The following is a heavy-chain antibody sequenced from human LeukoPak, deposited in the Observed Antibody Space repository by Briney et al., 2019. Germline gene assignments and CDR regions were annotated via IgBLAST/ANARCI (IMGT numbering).Heavy chain of an antibody. CDR1: GFTFSSYG. D-gene: IGHD6-13*01. CDR3: AKDYSNFDY. CDR2: ISYDGSNK. V-gene: IGHV3-30*18. J-gene: IGHJ4*02. Sequence: GRSLRLSCAASGFTFSSYGMHWVRQAPGKGLEWVAVISYDGSNKYYADSVKGRFTISRDNSKNTLYLQMNSLRAEDTAVYYCAKDYSNFDYWGQGTLVTVSS.